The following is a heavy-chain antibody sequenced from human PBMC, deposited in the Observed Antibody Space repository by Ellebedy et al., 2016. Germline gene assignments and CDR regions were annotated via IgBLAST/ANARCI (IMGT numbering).Heavy chain of an antibody. CDR3: ARDRYGTGTYYPVKLYFFDN. Sequence: GESLKISCAASGFTFSNFWMSWVRQAPGKGLQWVANIKQDGSEKSYVDSVKGRFTISRDNAKNSLYLQMNGLRAEDTAVYYCARDRYGTGTYYPVKLYFFDNWGQGTLVTVSS. V-gene: IGHV3-7*01. J-gene: IGHJ4*02. CDR2: IKQDGSEK. CDR1: GFTFSNFW. D-gene: IGHD3-10*01.